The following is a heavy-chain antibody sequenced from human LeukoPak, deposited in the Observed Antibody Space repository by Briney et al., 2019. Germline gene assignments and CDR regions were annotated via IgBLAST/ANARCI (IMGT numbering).Heavy chain of an antibody. V-gene: IGHV4-61*02. Sequence: PSQTLSLTCTVSGGSISSGSYYWSWIRQPAGKGLEWIGRIYTSGSTNYNPSLKSRVTISVDTSKNQFSLKLSSVTAADTAVYYSARDMLWGWNAFDIWGQGTMVTVSS. J-gene: IGHJ3*02. CDR3: ARDMLWGWNAFDI. CDR1: GGSISSGSYY. CDR2: IYTSGST. D-gene: IGHD7-27*01.